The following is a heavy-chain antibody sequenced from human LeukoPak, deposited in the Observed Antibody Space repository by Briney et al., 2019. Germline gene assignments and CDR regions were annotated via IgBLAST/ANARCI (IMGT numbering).Heavy chain of an antibody. CDR2: ISSSSSYI. V-gene: IGHV3-21*01. D-gene: IGHD6-19*01. Sequence: GGSLRLSCAASGFTVSSNGMSWVRQAPGKGLEWVSSISSSSSYIYYADSVKGRFTISRDNAKNSLYLQMNSLRAEDTAVYYCARGWAGWAGSAFDIWGQGTMVTVSS. CDR3: ARGWAGWAGSAFDI. CDR1: GFTVSSNG. J-gene: IGHJ3*02.